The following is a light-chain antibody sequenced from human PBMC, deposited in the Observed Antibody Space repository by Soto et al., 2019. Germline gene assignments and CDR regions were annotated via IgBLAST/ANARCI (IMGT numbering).Light chain of an antibody. J-gene: IGKJ1*01. CDR3: QQYNSYPWT. CDR1: QGINSY. CDR2: DAS. V-gene: IGKV1-5*01. Sequence: IQFTQSPSPLSASVGDRVTISCRASQGINSYLAWYQQKPGKAPKLLIYDASSLESGVPSRFSGSGSGTEFTLTISSLQPDDFATYYCQQYNSYPWTFGQGTKVDIK.